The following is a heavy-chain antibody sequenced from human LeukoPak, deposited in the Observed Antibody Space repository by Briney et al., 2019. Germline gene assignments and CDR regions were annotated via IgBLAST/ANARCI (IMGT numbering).Heavy chain of an antibody. J-gene: IGHJ6*02. V-gene: IGHV3-66*01. CDR1: GFTFTTYW. CDR2: IYSGGST. D-gene: IGHD5-18*01. Sequence: AGGSLRLSCVASGFTFTTYWMHWVRQAPGQGLEWVSVIYSGGSTYYADSVKGRFTISRDNSKNTLYLQMNSLRAEDTAVYYCARGMVTDYYYGMDVWGQGTTVTVSS. CDR3: ARGMVTDYYYGMDV.